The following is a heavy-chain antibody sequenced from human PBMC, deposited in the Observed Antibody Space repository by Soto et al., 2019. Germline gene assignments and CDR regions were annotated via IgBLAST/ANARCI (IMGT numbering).Heavy chain of an antibody. J-gene: IGHJ4*02. CDR3: ARALSSGYEAYYFDY. D-gene: IGHD5-12*01. CDR2: IIPIFGTA. CDR1: GGTFSSYA. Sequence: ASVKGSCKASGGTFSSYAISWVRQAPGQGLEWMGGIIPIFGTANYAQKFQGRVTITADESTSTAYMELSSLRSEDTAVYYCARALSSGYEAYYFDYWGQGTLVTVSS. V-gene: IGHV1-69*13.